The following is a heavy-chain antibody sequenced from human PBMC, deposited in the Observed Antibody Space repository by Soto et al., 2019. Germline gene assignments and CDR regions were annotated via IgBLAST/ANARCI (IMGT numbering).Heavy chain of an antibody. Sequence: EVQLLESGGGLVQPGGSLRLSCAASGFIFNAYAMTWVRQAPGKGLEWVAAIGGSGGNTYYAASVTGRFTISRDNSKDTVELEMNRLRVDDTAVYFCARVASDYINSADHWGQGILVTVSS. CDR1: GFIFNAYA. D-gene: IGHD4-4*01. CDR3: ARVASDYINSADH. J-gene: IGHJ4*02. V-gene: IGHV3-23*01. CDR2: IGGSGGNT.